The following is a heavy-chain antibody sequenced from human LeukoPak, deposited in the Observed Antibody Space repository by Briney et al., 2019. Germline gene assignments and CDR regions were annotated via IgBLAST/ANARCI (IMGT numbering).Heavy chain of an antibody. Sequence: GESLKISCKGSGYSFTSYWIGWVRQMPGKGLEWMGIIYPGDSDTRYSPSFQGQVTISADKSISTAYLQWSSLKASDTAMYYCAAPYCSGGSCSEVGAFDIWGQGTMVTVSS. CDR2: IYPGDSDT. CDR3: AAPYCSGGSCSEVGAFDI. CDR1: GYSFTSYW. J-gene: IGHJ3*02. V-gene: IGHV5-51*01. D-gene: IGHD2-15*01.